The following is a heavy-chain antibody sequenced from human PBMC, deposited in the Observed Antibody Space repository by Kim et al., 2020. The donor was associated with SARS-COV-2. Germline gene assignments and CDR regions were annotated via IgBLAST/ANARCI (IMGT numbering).Heavy chain of an antibody. J-gene: IGHJ4*02. Sequence: YEDSVKGRFTNSRDNSKNTLYLQMNSLRAEDTAVYYCAKERSSWWSHFDYWGQGTLVTVSS. V-gene: IGHV3-23*01. CDR3: AKERSSWWSHFDY. D-gene: IGHD6-13*01.